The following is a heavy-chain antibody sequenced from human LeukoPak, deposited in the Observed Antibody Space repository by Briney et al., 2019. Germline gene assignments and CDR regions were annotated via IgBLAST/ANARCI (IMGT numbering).Heavy chain of an antibody. CDR3: AKEIWPTVTTPGWTYFDY. J-gene: IGHJ4*02. D-gene: IGHD4-17*01. CDR2: INREGSNT. Sequence: GGSLRLSCVGSGFTFSSYWMHWVRQGPGKGLVWVSRINREGSNTSYADSVKGRFTISRDNAENTLYLQMNSLRAEDTAVYYCAKEIWPTVTTPGWTYFDYWGQGALVTVS. V-gene: IGHV3-74*01. CDR1: GFTFSSYW.